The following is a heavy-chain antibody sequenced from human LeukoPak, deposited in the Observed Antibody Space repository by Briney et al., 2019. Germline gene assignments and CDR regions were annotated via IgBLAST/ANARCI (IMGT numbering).Heavy chain of an antibody. Sequence: SETLSLTCTVSGGSISNYYWSWIRQPPGKGLEWIGYIHYSGSTSYNPSLKSRVTMSVDTSNNQFSLKLSSVTAADTAVYYCARASEQGRAFDIWGQGTMVTVS. CDR1: GGSISNYY. V-gene: IGHV4-59*01. CDR2: IHYSGST. D-gene: IGHD1/OR15-1a*01. CDR3: ARASEQGRAFDI. J-gene: IGHJ3*02.